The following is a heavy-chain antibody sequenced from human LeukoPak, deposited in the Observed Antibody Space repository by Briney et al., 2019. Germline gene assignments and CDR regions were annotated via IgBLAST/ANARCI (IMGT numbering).Heavy chain of an antibody. D-gene: IGHD6-13*01. CDR2: INPNSGGT. Sequence: ASVKVSCKASGYTFTGYYMHWVRQAPGQGLEWMGWINPNSGGTNYAQKSQGRVTMTRDTSISTAYMELSRLRSDDTAVYYCARVQWNAAAGEEIDYWGQGTLVTVSS. CDR1: GYTFTGYY. CDR3: ARVQWNAAAGEEIDY. V-gene: IGHV1-2*02. J-gene: IGHJ4*02.